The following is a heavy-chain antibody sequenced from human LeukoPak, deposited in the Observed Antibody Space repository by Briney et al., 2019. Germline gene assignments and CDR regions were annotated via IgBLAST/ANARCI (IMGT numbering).Heavy chain of an antibody. CDR3: ARDRSRASLGDAFDI. D-gene: IGHD3-16*01. J-gene: IGHJ3*02. Sequence: GGSLRLSCAASGFTFSSYSMNWVRQAPGKGLEWVSSISSSSSYVYYADSVKGRFTISRDNAKNSLYLQMNSLRAEDTAVYYCARDRSRASLGDAFDIWGQGTMVTVSS. CDR2: ISSSSSYV. CDR1: GFTFSSYS. V-gene: IGHV3-21*01.